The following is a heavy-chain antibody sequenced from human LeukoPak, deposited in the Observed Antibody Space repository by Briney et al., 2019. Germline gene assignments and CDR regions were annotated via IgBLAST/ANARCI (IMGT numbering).Heavy chain of an antibody. CDR1: GFTFSNAW. Sequence: GGSLRLSCAASGFTFSNAWMGWVRQAPGKGLEWVGRIKSKTDGGTTDYAAPVKGRFTISRDDSKNTLFLQMNSLKTEDTAVYYCTTTPDYYGSGRWGQGTLVTVSS. V-gene: IGHV3-15*01. D-gene: IGHD3-10*01. CDR2: IKSKTDGGTT. CDR3: TTTPDYYGSGR. J-gene: IGHJ4*02.